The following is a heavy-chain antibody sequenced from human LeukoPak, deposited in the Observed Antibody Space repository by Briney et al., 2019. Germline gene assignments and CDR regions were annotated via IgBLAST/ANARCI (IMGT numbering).Heavy chain of an antibody. D-gene: IGHD5-18*01. V-gene: IGHV4-30-4*01. J-gene: IGHJ4*02. CDR1: GGTISSGDYY. CDR2: IYYSGST. CDR3: ARVYTYGHHMDH. Sequence: PSETLSLTCTVSGGTISSGDYYWSWIRQPPGKGLEWIGYIYYSGSTYYNPSLKSRVSMSVDTSKNQFSLKLSSVTAADTAVYYCARVYTYGHHMDHWGQGTLVTVSS.